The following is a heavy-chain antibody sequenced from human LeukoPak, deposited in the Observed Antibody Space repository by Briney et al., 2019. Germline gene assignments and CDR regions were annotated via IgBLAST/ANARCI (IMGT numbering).Heavy chain of an antibody. D-gene: IGHD2-2*01. V-gene: IGHV4-34*01. J-gene: IGHJ5*02. CDR3: ARHPYQLLWLSWFDP. CDR1: GGSFSGYY. CDR2: INHSGST. Sequence: KPSETLSLTCAVYGGSFSGYYWSWIRQPPGKGLEWIGEINHSGSTNYNPSLKSRVTISVDTSKNQFSLKLSSETATDTAVYYCARHPYQLLWLSWFDPWGQGTLVTVSS.